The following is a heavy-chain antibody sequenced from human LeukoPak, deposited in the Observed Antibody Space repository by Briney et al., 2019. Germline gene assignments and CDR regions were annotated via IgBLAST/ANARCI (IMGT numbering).Heavy chain of an antibody. Sequence: GGSLRLSCAASGLTFSNAWMSWVRQAPGKGLEWVGRIKSEADGGTTDYAAPVTGGFTISRDDSKTTFYLQMNSLRAEDTAVYYCITTGYRPYWGQGTLVTVSS. V-gene: IGHV3-15*01. D-gene: IGHD6-13*01. CDR1: GLTFSNAW. CDR3: ITTGYRPY. J-gene: IGHJ4*02. CDR2: IKSEADGGTT.